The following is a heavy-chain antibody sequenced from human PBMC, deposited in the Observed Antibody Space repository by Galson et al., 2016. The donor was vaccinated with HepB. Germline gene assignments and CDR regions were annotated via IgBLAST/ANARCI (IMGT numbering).Heavy chain of an antibody. D-gene: IGHD6-19*01. CDR2: ISGSGGST. J-gene: IGHJ4*02. CDR1: GFTFSSYA. V-gene: IGHV3-23*01. Sequence: SLRLSCAASGFTFSSYAMSWVRQAPGKGLEWVSAISGSGGSTYYAGSVKGRFTISRDNSKNTLYLQMNRLRAEDTAVYYCAKGAEQWLVPGYFDDWGQGTLVTVSS. CDR3: AKGAEQWLVPGYFDD.